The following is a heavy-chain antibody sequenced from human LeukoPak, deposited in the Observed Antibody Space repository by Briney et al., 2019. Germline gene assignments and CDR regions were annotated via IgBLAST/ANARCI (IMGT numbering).Heavy chain of an antibody. CDR1: GFTFGDYA. D-gene: IGHD2-21*02. CDR2: IRSKAYGGTT. Sequence: GGSLRLSCTASGFTFGDYAMSWVRQAPGKGLEWVGFIRSKAYGGTTEYAASVKGRFTISRDDSKSIAYLQMNSLKTEDTAVNYCTRDLEYCGGDCQPFDYWGQGTLVTVSS. CDR3: TRDLEYCGGDCQPFDY. J-gene: IGHJ4*02. V-gene: IGHV3-49*04.